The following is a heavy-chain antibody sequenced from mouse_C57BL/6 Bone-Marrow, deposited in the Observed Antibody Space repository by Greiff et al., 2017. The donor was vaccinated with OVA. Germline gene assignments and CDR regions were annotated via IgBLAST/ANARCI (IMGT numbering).Heavy chain of an antibody. CDR2: IHPNSGST. D-gene: IGHD3-2*02. J-gene: IGHJ4*01. V-gene: IGHV1-64*01. CDR1: GYTFTSYW. Sequence: QVQLQQPGAELVKPGASVKLSCKASGYTFTSYWMHWVKRRPGQGLEWIGMIHPNSGSTNYNEKFKSKATLTVDKSSSTAYMQLSSLTSEDSAVYYCARQTAQATMDYWGQGTSVTVSS. CDR3: ARQTAQATMDY.